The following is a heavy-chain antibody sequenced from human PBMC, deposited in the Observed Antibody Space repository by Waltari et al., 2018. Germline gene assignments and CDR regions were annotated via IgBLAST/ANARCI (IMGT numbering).Heavy chain of an antibody. J-gene: IGHJ6*03. V-gene: IGHV3-21*06. Sequence: EVQLVESGGGLVKPGGSLVLSCVASGFSFNASTMNWVRHTPEKGLEWVSSIGSSSTYTYYADSVKGRFTISRDNAANSLHLEMNALRPEDTAVYYCASHLEDFYYYMDVWGKGTTVTVSS. CDR1: GFSFNAST. CDR3: ASHLEDFYYYMDV. CDR2: IGSSSTYT.